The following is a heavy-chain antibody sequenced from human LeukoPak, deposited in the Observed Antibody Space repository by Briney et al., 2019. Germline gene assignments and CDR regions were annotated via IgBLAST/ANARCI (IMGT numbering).Heavy chain of an antibody. J-gene: IGHJ4*02. V-gene: IGHV4-59*01. D-gene: IGHD6-19*01. CDR1: GGSISSYY. Sequence: PSETLSLTCTVSGGSISSYYWSWIRQPPGKGLEWIGHIYYSGSANYNPSLKSRVTISVDTSKTQFSLKLSSVTAADTAVYYCAREGYSSGWYAYWGQGTLVTVSS. CDR3: AREGYSSGWYAY. CDR2: IYYSGSA.